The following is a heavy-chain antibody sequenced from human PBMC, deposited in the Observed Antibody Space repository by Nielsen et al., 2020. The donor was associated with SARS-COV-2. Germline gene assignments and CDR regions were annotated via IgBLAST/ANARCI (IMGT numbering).Heavy chain of an antibody. D-gene: IGHD1-14*01. Sequence: SCKASGYMFTSYGVSWIRQPPGKGLEWIGYIYYSGSTYYNPSLKSRVTISVDTSKNQFSLKLSSVTAADTAVYYCARDWPVPPPDDYYYGMDVWGQGTTVTVSS. CDR3: ARDWPVPPPDDYYYGMDV. CDR1: GYMFTSYG. CDR2: IYYSGST. J-gene: IGHJ6*02. V-gene: IGHV4-4*08.